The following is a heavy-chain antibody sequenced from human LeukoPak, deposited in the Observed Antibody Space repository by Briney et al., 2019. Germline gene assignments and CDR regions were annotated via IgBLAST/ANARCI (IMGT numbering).Heavy chain of an antibody. CDR1: GYTFTSYA. J-gene: IGHJ4*01. D-gene: IGHD3-10*01. CDR3: ARSGHRRYYYASGPDY. Sequence: ASVKVSCKASGYTFTSYAMNWVRQAPGQGLEWMGWISAYNGYTHYAQKLQGRVTMTTDTSTSTAYMELRSLRSDDTAVYYCARSGHRRYYYASGPDYWGHGTRVTVSS. V-gene: IGHV1-18*01. CDR2: ISAYNGYT.